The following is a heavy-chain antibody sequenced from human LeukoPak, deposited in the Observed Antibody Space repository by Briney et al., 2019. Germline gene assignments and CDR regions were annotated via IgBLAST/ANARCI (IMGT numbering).Heavy chain of an antibody. J-gene: IGHJ4*01. D-gene: IGHD5-24*01. Sequence: ASVKVSCKASGYTFTSFAINWVRQAPGQGLEWMGWINTNTGNPTYAQGFTGWFVFSLDTSVSTAYLQISSLKAEDTAMYYCARSGDGYNYPCDYWGQGTLVTVSS. V-gene: IGHV7-4-1*02. CDR2: INTNTGNP. CDR1: GYTFTSFA. CDR3: ARSGDGYNYPCDY.